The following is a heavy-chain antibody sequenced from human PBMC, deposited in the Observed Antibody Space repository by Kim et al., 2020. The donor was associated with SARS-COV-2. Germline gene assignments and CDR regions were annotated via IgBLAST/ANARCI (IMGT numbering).Heavy chain of an antibody. D-gene: IGHD3-9*01. CDR1: GYTFTSYY. CDR2: INPSGGST. J-gene: IGHJ6*02. V-gene: IGHV1-46*01. Sequence: ASVKVSCKASGYTFTSYYMHWVRQAPGQGLEWMGIINPSGGSTSYAQKFQGRVTMTRDTSTSTVYMELSSLRSEDTAVYYCARMRLVDPDYYDILRSGYYYGMDVWGQGTTVTVSS. CDR3: ARMRLVDPDYYDILRSGYYYGMDV.